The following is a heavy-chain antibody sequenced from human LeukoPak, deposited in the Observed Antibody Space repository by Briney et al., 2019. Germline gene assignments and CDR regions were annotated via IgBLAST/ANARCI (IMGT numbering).Heavy chain of an antibody. CDR2: MNPNSGNT. J-gene: IGHJ6*03. CDR3: ARSIAAAGIYYYYYMDV. Sequence: GASVKVSYKASGYTFTSYDINWVRQATGQGLEWMGWMNPNSGNTGYAQKFQGRVTITRNTSISTAYMELSSLRSEDTAVYYCARSIAAAGIYYYYYMDVWGKGTTVTVSS. CDR1: GYTFTSYD. V-gene: IGHV1-8*01. D-gene: IGHD6-13*01.